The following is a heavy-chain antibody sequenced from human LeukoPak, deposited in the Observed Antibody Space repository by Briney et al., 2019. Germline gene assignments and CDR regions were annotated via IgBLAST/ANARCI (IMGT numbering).Heavy chain of an antibody. CDR2: ISYDGSNK. J-gene: IGHJ3*02. D-gene: IGHD3-22*01. CDR3: ARAPWDTYYYDSSGSTGDAFDI. CDR1: GFTFSSYA. V-gene: IGHV3-30-3*01. Sequence: PGGSLRLSCAASGFTFSSYAMHLVRQAPGKGLEWVAVISYDGSNKYYADSVKGRFTISRDNSKNTLYLQMNSLRAEDTAVYYCARAPWDTYYYDSSGSTGDAFDIWGQGTMVTVSS.